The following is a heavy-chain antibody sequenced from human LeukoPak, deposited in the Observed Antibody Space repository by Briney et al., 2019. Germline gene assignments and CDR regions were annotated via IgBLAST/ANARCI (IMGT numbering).Heavy chain of an antibody. V-gene: IGHV4-59*01. CDR3: ASDSPDSSGYNPLGC. Sequence: PSETLSLTCTASGGSISTYYWSWIRQPPGKGLEWIGYIYYGGSTTYYPSLKSRVDISVDTSKSQFSLKLSSVNAADTAVYYCASDSPDSSGYNPLGCWGQGTLVTVSS. CDR2: IYYGGST. CDR1: GGSISTYY. D-gene: IGHD3-22*01. J-gene: IGHJ4*02.